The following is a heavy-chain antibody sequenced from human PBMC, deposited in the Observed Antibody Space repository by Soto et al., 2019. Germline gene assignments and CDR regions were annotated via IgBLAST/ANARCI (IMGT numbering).Heavy chain of an antibody. D-gene: IGHD3-10*01. CDR3: AKVLSKNYYYPFDF. CDR1: GFTFSDYA. J-gene: IGHJ4*02. CDR2: ISVGSSVT. V-gene: IGHV3-23*01. Sequence: EVQLLESGGGLVQRGGSLRLSCTASGFTFSDYAMAWVRQAPGKGLEWVSIISVGSSVTYYGDSVKGRFTISRDNAKKTLFLQLNRLSAEDTATYYCAKVLSKNYYYPFDFWGQGPQVTVSS.